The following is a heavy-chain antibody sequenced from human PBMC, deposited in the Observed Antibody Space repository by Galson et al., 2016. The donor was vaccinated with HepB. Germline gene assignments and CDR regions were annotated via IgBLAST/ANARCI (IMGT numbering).Heavy chain of an antibody. D-gene: IGHD2/OR15-2a*01. Sequence: TLSLTCTVSGGSISSGGYYWSWIRQHPGKGLEWVGYTYYSGSTSYNPSLKSRVTISVDTSKNQFSLKLSSVTAADTAVYYCVSSYCRSSTCYEYYYYGLDVWGQGNTVTVS. V-gene: IGHV4-30-4*08. CDR2: TYYSGST. CDR3: VSSYCRSSTCYEYYYYGLDV. J-gene: IGHJ6*02. CDR1: GGSISSGGYY.